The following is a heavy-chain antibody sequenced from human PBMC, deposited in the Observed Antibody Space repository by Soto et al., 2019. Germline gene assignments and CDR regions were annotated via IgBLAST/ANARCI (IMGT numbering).Heavy chain of an antibody. CDR2: INPDGTIT. J-gene: IGHJ4*02. V-gene: IGHV3-74*01. CDR1: GFTLSDYW. CDR3: ARAGDYKLSY. Sequence: GGSLRLSCGGSGFTLSDYWIHWVRQAPGTGLVWVSRINPDGTITNYADSVKGRLTISRDNAENTVFLQMNSLSAEDTAVYYCARAGDYKLSYWGQGTLVTVSS. D-gene: IGHD4-17*01.